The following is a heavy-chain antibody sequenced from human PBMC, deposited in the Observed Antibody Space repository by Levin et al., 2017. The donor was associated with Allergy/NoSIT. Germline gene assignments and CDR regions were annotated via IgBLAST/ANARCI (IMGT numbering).Heavy chain of an antibody. Sequence: SGPTLVKPTQTLTLTCTFSGFSLSTSGVGVGWIRQPPGKALEWLALIYWDDDKRYSPSLKSRLTITKDTSKNQVVLTMTNMDPVDTATYYCAHSYYDFWSGYYAGSYFDYWGQGTLVTVSS. CDR1: GFSLSTSGVG. J-gene: IGHJ4*02. D-gene: IGHD3-3*01. V-gene: IGHV2-5*02. CDR2: IYWDDDK. CDR3: AHSYYDFWSGYYAGSYFDY.